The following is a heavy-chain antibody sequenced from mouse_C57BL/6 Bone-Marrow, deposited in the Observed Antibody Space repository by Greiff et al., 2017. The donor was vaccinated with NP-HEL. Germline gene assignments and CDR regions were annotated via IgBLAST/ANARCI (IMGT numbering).Heavy chain of an antibody. J-gene: IGHJ3*01. CDR3: ASEGYYGSTRFAF. CDR1: GYTFTSYG. V-gene: IGHV1-81*01. D-gene: IGHD1-1*01. CDR2: IYPRSGNT. Sequence: QVQLQQSGAELARPGASVKLSCKASGYTFTSYGISWVKQTTGQGLEWIGEIYPRSGNTYYNEKFKGKATLTADKSSSTAYMELRSLTSEDSAVDFGASEGYYGSTRFAFWGQGTVVTVSA.